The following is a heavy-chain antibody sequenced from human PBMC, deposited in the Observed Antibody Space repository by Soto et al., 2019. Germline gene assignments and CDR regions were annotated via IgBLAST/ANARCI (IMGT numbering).Heavy chain of an antibody. CDR2: VYYTGST. CDR1: GGSISGSY. J-gene: IGHJ4*02. CDR3: ARSVAAPGANIDY. Sequence: SETLSLTCSVSGGSISGSYWSWIRQSPGKGLEWLGYVYYTGSTNYSPSLRSRVSISVDTSKNEFSLRLSSVTAADTAVYFCARSVAAPGANIDYWGQGTQVTVSS. V-gene: IGHV4-59*01. D-gene: IGHD6-13*01.